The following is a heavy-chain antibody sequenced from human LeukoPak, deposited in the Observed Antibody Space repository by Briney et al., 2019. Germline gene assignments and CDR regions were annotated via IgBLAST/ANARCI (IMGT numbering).Heavy chain of an antibody. J-gene: IGHJ6*03. Sequence: SETLSLTCTVSGGSISSGSYYWSWIRQPAGKGLEWIGRIYTSGSTNYNPSLKSRVTISVDRSKNQFSLKLSSVTAADTAVYYCARTYCGGDCRGYYYHYYMDVWGKGTTVTVSS. D-gene: IGHD2-21*02. CDR2: IYTSGST. CDR1: GGSISSGSYY. CDR3: ARTYCGGDCRGYYYHYYMDV. V-gene: IGHV4-61*02.